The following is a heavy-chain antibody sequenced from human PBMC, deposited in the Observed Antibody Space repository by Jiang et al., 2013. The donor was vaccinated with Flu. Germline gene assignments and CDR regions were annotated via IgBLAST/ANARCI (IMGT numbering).Heavy chain of an antibody. J-gene: IGHJ3*02. D-gene: IGHD3-22*01. Sequence: VSCKASGGTFSSYAISWVRQAPGQGLEWMGGIIPILGIANYAQKFQGRVTITADKSTSTAYMELSNLRSEDTAVYYCARDTPAVVAHDAFDIWGQGTMVTVSS. V-gene: IGHV1-69*10. CDR3: ARDTPAVVAHDAFDI. CDR2: IIPILGIA. CDR1: GGTFSSYA.